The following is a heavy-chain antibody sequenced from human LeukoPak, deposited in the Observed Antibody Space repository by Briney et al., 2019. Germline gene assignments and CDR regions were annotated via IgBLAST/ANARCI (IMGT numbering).Heavy chain of an antibody. V-gene: IGHV4-61*02. CDR1: GGSISSGSYY. CDR2: IYTSGST. D-gene: IGHD1-1*01. CDR3: ARGVRNWNDDNYYYYMDV. Sequence: SETLSLTCTGSGGSISSGSYYWSWIRQPAGKGLEWIGRIYTSGSTNYNPSLKSRVTISVDTSKNQFSLKLSSVTAADTAVYYCARGVRNWNDDNYYYYMDVWGKGTTVTVSS. J-gene: IGHJ6*03.